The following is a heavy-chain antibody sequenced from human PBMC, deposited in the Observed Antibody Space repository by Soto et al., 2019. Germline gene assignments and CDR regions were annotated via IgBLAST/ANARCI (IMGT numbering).Heavy chain of an antibody. J-gene: IGHJ2*01. Sequence: QVQLQESGPGLVKPSQTLSLTCTVSGGSISSGGYYWSWIRQHPGKGLEWIGYIYYSGSTYYNPSHMSRDSISGETSRNQFSLMLSSVTAADTAVYYCARGYYDRSGPPISWYFDLWGRGTLVTVSS. CDR1: GGSISSGGYY. CDR2: IYYSGST. V-gene: IGHV4-31*03. CDR3: ARGYYDRSGPPISWYFDL. D-gene: IGHD3-22*01.